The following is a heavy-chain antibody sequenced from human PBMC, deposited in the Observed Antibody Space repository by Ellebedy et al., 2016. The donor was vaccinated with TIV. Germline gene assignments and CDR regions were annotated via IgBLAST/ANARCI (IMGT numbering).Heavy chain of an antibody. CDR2: IFHSGST. CDR1: VYSISSGYY. J-gene: IGHJ5*02. D-gene: IGHD7-27*01. CDR3: ARELGRNWFDP. V-gene: IGHV4-38-2*02. Sequence: MPSETLSLTCTVSVYSISSGYYWCWMRQPPGKGLAWIGTIFHSGSTYYNPSLKSRVTISVDTSKNQFSLKLSSVTAADTAVYYCARELGRNWFDPWGQGTLVTVSS.